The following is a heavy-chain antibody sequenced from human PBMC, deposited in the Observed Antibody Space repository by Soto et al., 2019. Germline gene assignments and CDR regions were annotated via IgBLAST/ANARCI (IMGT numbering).Heavy chain of an antibody. V-gene: IGHV4-59*08. CDR3: AKVDYYDILTGDHFDY. Sequence: SETLSLTCTVSGGSISSYYWSWIRQPPGKGLGWIGYIYYSGSTNYNPSLKSRVTISVDTSKNQLSLKLSSVTAADTAVYYCAKVDYYDILTGDHFDYWGQGTLVTVSS. D-gene: IGHD3-9*01. CDR2: IYYSGST. J-gene: IGHJ4*02. CDR1: GGSISSYY.